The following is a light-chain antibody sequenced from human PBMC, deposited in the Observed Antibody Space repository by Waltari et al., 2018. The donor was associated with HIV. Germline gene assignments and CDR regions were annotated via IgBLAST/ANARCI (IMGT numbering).Light chain of an antibody. V-gene: IGKV3-15*01. CDR3: QQSYSTPLT. J-gene: IGKJ4*01. CDR1: QSVSTN. Sequence: EIVMTQSPATLSVSPGGRATLSCRASQSVSTNLAWYQQKPGQAPRLLISDASSRATGVPARFSGSASGTEFTLTISNLQSEDFATYYCQQSYSTPLTFGGGTKVEIK. CDR2: DAS.